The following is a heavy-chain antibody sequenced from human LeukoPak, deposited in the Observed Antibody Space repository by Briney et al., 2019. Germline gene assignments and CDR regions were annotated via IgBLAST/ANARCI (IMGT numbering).Heavy chain of an antibody. CDR2: ISYDGSNK. Sequence: GGSLRLSCAASGFTFSSYAMHWVRQAPGKGLEWVAVISYDGSNKYYADSVKGRFTISRDNSKNTLYLQMNSLRAEDTAVYYCASIFWGQGTLVTVSS. J-gene: IGHJ4*02. V-gene: IGHV3-30*04. CDR3: ASIF. CDR1: GFTFSSYA.